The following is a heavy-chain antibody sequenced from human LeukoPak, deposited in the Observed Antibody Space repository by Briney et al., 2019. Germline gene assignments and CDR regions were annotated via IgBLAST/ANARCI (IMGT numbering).Heavy chain of an antibody. J-gene: IGHJ4*02. CDR3: ARRAYYYDSSGPLKEEEVFDY. Sequence: SETLSLTCTVSGGSISSSSYYWGWIRQPPGKGLEWIGSIYYSGGTYYNPSLKSRVTISVDTSKNQFSLKLSSVTAADTAVYYCARRAYYYDSSGPLKEEEVFDYWGQGTLVTVSS. D-gene: IGHD3-22*01. CDR2: IYYSGGT. V-gene: IGHV4-39*01. CDR1: GGSISSSSYY.